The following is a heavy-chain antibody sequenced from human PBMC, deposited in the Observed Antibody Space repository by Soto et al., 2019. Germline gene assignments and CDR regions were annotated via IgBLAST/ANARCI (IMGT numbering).Heavy chain of an antibody. D-gene: IGHD6-13*01. Sequence: QLQLQESGPGLVKPSETLSLTCTVSGGSISSSSYYWGWIRQPPGKGLEWIGSIYYSGSTYYNPSLKSRVTISVDTSKNQFSLKMSSVTAADTAVYYCARSSSSWYVVYWGQGTLVTVSS. J-gene: IGHJ4*02. CDR3: ARSSSSWYVVY. V-gene: IGHV4-39*01. CDR2: IYYSGST. CDR1: GGSISSSSYY.